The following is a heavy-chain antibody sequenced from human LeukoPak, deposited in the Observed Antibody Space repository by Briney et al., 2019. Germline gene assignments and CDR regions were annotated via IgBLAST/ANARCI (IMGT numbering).Heavy chain of an antibody. V-gene: IGHV1-2*04. CDR1: GNTFTGYY. CDR2: INSNSGGT. Sequence: ASVKVSCKASGNTFTGYYMHWVRQAPGQGLEWMGWINSNSGGTNYAQKFQGWVTMTRDTSISTAYMELSRLRSDDTAVYYCARGIGYCSGGSCYAYDYWGQGTLVTVSS. CDR3: ARGIGYCSGGSCYAYDY. D-gene: IGHD2-15*01. J-gene: IGHJ4*02.